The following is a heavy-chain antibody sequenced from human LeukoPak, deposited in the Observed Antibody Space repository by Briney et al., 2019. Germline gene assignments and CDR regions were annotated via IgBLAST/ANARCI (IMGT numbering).Heavy chain of an antibody. V-gene: IGHV3-30*03. CDR2: ISSDGNDK. CDR3: TIKVIRGNSGDDYDD. D-gene: IGHD5-12*01. J-gene: IGHJ4*02. CDR1: GVTFRSYG. Sequence: GGSLRLSCAPSGVTFRSYGMHWVRQAPGKGLEWVALISSDGNDKLYGDSVRGRFTISRDDSKSTLYLQMNSLRAEDTAVYYCTIKVIRGNSGDDYDDWGQGTLVTVSS.